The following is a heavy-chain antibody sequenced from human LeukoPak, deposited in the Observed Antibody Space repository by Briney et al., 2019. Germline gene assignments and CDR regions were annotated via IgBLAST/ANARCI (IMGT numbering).Heavy chain of an antibody. D-gene: IGHD3-3*01. CDR3: ARSGGTGGV. Sequence: GGSLRLSCAASGFNFSNYYMTWLRQAPGKGLEWVSFISSSGTTIYYADSVKGRFTISRDNAKNSLFLQMNSLRAEDTAVYYCARSGGTGGVWGQGTLVTVSS. CDR1: GFNFSNYY. CDR2: ISSSGTTI. V-gene: IGHV3-11*04. J-gene: IGHJ4*02.